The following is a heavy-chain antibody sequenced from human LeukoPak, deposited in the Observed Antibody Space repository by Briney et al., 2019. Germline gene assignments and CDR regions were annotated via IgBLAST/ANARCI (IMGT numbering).Heavy chain of an antibody. Sequence: ASVTVSRKSSGYSFSGSYMHWVRQARGQGLEWMGWINPDSRGTFIAERFQGRVTMTGDTSISTAYMELSSLKSDDTAVYFCARGISGTTHSFDFWGQGTLVTASS. D-gene: IGHD1-20*01. V-gene: IGHV1-2*02. CDR2: INPDSRGT. CDR1: GYSFSGSY. J-gene: IGHJ4*02. CDR3: ARGISGTTHSFDF.